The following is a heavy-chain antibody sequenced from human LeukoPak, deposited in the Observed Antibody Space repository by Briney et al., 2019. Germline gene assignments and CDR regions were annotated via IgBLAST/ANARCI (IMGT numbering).Heavy chain of an antibody. CDR2: ISAYNGDT. D-gene: IGHD2-21*01. J-gene: IGHJ6*03. CDR3: ARGLASYMDV. Sequence: ASVKVSCKASGYTFTSYGISWVRQAPGQGLEWMGWISAYNGDTHYAQKFQGRVTMTTDTSTSTAYMELRSLRSDDTAMYYCARGLASYMDVWGKGTTVTVSS. CDR1: GYTFTSYG. V-gene: IGHV1-18*01.